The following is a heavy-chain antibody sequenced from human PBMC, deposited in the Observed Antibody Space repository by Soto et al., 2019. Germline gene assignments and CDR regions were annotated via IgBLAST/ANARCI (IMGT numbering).Heavy chain of an antibody. CDR1: GDSISSSDSY. D-gene: IGHD3-10*01. CDR2: INSSGRT. J-gene: IGHJ5*02. V-gene: IGHV4-30-4*01. Sequence: SETLSLTCSVSGDSISSSDSYWSLIRQPPGKGLEWIGYINSSGRTYYKPSLKSRVSISIDTSKSQFSLKLSSVTAADTAVYYCARLLYGSGSWFDPWGQGTLVTVS. CDR3: ARLLYGSGSWFDP.